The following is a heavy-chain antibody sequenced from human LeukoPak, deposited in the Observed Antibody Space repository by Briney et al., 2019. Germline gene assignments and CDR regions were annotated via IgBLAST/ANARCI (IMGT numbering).Heavy chain of an antibody. CDR3: ARAGDNWEHDY. Sequence: EGSLRLSCAASGFTFSSYWMYWVRQAPGKGLVWISRINSDGSDTTYADSVKGRFTISRDNAKNTLYLQMNSLRAEDTAVYYYARAGDNWEHDYWGQGTLVTVSS. CDR1: GFTFSSYW. V-gene: IGHV3-74*01. J-gene: IGHJ4*02. D-gene: IGHD5-24*01. CDR2: INSDGSDT.